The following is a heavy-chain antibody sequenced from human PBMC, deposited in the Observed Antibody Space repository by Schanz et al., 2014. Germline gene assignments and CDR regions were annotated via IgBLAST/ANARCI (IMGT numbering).Heavy chain of an antibody. D-gene: IGHD6-13*01. CDR3: ASSGAGYSSSWDFDY. CDR1: GGTFSSYT. V-gene: IGHV1-69*02. Sequence: QVQLVQSGAEVKKPGSSVKVSCKASGGTFSSYTISWVRQAPGQGLEWMGRIISILGIPNYAQKFQGRVTFTADKSTSTASMELSSLRSEDTAVYYCASSGAGYSSSWDFDYWGQGTLVIVSS. J-gene: IGHJ4*02. CDR2: IISILGIP.